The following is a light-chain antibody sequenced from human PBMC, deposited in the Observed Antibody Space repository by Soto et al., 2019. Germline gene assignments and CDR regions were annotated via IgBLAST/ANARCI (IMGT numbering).Light chain of an antibody. J-gene: IGLJ1*01. Sequence: QSVLTQPASVSGSPGQSITISCTGTNSDIGGYNYVSWYQQHPGKAPKLMIYDVGNRPSGVSNRFSGSKSGNTASLTISGLQAEDEADYYCSSYTSSSTYVFGPGTKLTVL. CDR3: SSYTSSSTYV. CDR1: NSDIGGYNY. CDR2: DVG. V-gene: IGLV2-14*03.